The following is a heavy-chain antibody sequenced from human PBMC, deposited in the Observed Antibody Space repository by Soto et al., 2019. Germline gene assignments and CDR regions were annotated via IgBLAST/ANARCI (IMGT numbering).Heavy chain of an antibody. CDR2: IYYSGST. CDR3: ARRMVRGVTAQYYYCGMDV. CDR1: GGSISSGGYY. V-gene: IGHV4-31*03. J-gene: IGHJ6*02. D-gene: IGHD3-10*01. Sequence: PSETLSLTCTVSGGSISSGGYYWSWIRQHPGKGLEWIGYIYYSGSTYYNPSLKSRVTISVDTSKNQFSLKLSSVTAADTAVYYCARRMVRGVTAQYYYCGMDVWGQGTTVTVSS.